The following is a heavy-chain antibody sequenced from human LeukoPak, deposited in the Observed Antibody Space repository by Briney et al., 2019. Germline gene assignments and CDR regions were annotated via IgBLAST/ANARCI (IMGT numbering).Heavy chain of an antibody. CDR1: GGSITPYY. CDR3: ARGSEGDKWFDP. Sequence: SETLSLTCTVTGGSITPYYWSWIRQPPGRGLEWIGNSGNTGNSGNTVYNPSLKSRVTMSVDTSKNQFSLKLSSVTAADTAEYYCARGSEGDKWFDPWGQGTLVTVSS. V-gene: IGHV4-59*01. J-gene: IGHJ5*02. CDR2: SGNTGNSGNT. D-gene: IGHD3-16*01.